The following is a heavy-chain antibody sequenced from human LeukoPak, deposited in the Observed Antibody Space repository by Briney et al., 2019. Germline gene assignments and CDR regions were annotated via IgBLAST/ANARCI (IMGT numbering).Heavy chain of an antibody. V-gene: IGHV1-2*02. D-gene: IGHD3-10*01. CDR3: ARGPRVYGSGSFTDY. CDR1: GYTFTGYY. Sequence: ASVKVSCKASGYTFTGYYMHRVRQAPGQGLEWMGWINPNSGGTNYAQKFQGRVTMTRDTSISTAYMELSRLRSDDTAVYYCARGPRVYGSGSFTDYWGQGTLVTVSS. J-gene: IGHJ4*02. CDR2: INPNSGGT.